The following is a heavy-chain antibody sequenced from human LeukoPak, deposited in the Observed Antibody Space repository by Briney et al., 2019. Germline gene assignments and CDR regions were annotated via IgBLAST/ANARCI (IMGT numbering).Heavy chain of an antibody. V-gene: IGHV3-23*01. J-gene: IGHJ4*02. CDR1: GFTFSSYA. CDR2: ISGSGGST. D-gene: IGHD3-22*01. CDR3: AKDKVGWLLQGVLNY. Sequence: GGSLRLSCAASGFTFSSYAMSWVRQAPGKGLEWVSAISGSGGSTYYADSVKGRFTISRDNSKNTLYLQMNSLRAEDTAVYYCAKDKVGWLLQGVLNYWGQGTLVTVSS.